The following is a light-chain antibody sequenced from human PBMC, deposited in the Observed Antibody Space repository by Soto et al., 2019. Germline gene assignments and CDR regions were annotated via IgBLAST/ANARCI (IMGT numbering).Light chain of an antibody. CDR2: GAS. CDR1: QSVSSN. V-gene: IGKV3-15*01. Sequence: EIVMTQSPATLSVSPGERATLSCRASQSVSSNLACYQQKPGQAPRLIIYGASTRATGIPARFSGSGSGTEFTITISSLQSEDFTFYYCQEYNNWPTLGQGTKLEIK. J-gene: IGKJ2*01. CDR3: QEYNNWPT.